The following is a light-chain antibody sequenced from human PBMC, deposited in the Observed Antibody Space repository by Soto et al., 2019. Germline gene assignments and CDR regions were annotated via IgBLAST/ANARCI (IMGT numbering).Light chain of an antibody. CDR2: SDD. Sequence: QSVLTQPPSVSEAPRQRVTISCSGGSSNIGNNAVSWYQQLPGKAPKLLIYSDDLLPSGVSDRFSGSKSGTSASLAISGLQSEDEADYYCAAWDDSLKGVVFGGGTKLNVL. CDR1: SSNIGNNA. CDR3: AAWDDSLKGVV. J-gene: IGLJ2*01. V-gene: IGLV1-36*01.